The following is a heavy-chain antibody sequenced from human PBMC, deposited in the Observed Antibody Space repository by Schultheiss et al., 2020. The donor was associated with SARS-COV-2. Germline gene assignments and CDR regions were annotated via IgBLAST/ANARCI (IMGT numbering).Heavy chain of an antibody. V-gene: IGHV4-59*01. J-gene: IGHJ5*02. D-gene: IGHD3-16*01. CDR2: IEYNGST. CDR3: AREGGCFDP. Sequence: SETLSLTCTVSGDSISSYYWSWIRQPPGKGLEWIGYIEYNGSTTYNPTLKSRVTMSIDTSKNQFSLKLRSVTDADTAVYYCAREGGCFDPWGQGTLVTVSS. CDR1: GDSISSYY.